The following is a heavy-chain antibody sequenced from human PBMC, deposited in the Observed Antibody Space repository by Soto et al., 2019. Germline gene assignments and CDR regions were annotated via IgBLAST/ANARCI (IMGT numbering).Heavy chain of an antibody. D-gene: IGHD1-7*01. CDR3: TRPINELPVYTYNDIDA. CDR1: GYTFTSYA. Sequence: KVSCKASGYTFTSYAIHWVRQASGKGLEWVGRIRSKTNNYATTYAASVKGRFTISRDDSKNTAYLQMNSLKTEDTAVYYCTRPINELPVYTYNDIDAWGDGTPVTVSS. CDR2: IRSKTNNYAT. J-gene: IGHJ6*04. V-gene: IGHV3-73*01.